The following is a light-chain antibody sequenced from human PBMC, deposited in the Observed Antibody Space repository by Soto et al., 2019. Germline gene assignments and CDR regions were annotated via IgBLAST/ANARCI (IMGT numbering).Light chain of an antibody. CDR2: DVS. J-gene: IGLJ7*01. CDR3: CSYAGSYILAV. CDR1: SSDVGGYNY. V-gene: IGLV2-11*01. Sequence: QSVLTQPRSVSGSPGQSVTISCTGTSSDVGGYNYVSWYQQHPGKAPKLMIYDVSKRPSGVPDRFSGSKSGNTASLTISGLQAEDEADYYCCSYAGSYILAVFGGGTQLTVL.